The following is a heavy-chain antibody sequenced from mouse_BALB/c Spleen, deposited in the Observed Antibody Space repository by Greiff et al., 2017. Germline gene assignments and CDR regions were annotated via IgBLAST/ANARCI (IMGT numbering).Heavy chain of an antibody. V-gene: IGHV5-12-2*01. CDR1: GFTFSSYT. D-gene: IGHD2-10*02. Sequence: EVMLVESGGGLVQPGGSLKLSCAASGFTFSSYTMSWVRQTPEKRLEWVAYISNGGGSTYYPDTVKGRFTISRDNAKNTLYLQMSSLKSEDTAMYYCARHDAYGKSAMDYWGQGTSVTVSS. J-gene: IGHJ4*01. CDR2: ISNGGGST. CDR3: ARHDAYGKSAMDY.